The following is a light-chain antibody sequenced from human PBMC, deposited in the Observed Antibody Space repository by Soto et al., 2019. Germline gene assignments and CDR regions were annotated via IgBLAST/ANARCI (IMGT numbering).Light chain of an antibody. CDR1: QSVSSGY. Sequence: VLTQSPGTLSLSPGDRATLCCRASQSVSSGYLAWYQQKPGQAPRLLIHSRYNRATGIPDMLSGGASGTDFTLTITSLEPEDSSLYYCQECGPPPFTFGPGNKLDIK. CDR3: QECGPPPFT. J-gene: IGKJ3*01. CDR2: SRY. V-gene: IGKV3-20*01.